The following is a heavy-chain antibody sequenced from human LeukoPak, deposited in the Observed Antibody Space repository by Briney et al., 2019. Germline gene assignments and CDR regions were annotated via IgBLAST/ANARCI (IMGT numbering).Heavy chain of an antibody. Sequence: GGSLRLSCAASGFIFSSYGMHWVRQAPGKGLEWVAFIRYDGSNKFYADSVKGRFTISRDNSKNTLYLQMNSLRDEDTAVYYCAKDPVRGSGSYYKEYYYYYMDVWGKGTTVPISS. CDR2: IRYDGSNK. V-gene: IGHV3-30*02. J-gene: IGHJ6*03. CDR3: AKDPVRGSGSYYKEYYYYYMDV. D-gene: IGHD3-10*01. CDR1: GFIFSSYG.